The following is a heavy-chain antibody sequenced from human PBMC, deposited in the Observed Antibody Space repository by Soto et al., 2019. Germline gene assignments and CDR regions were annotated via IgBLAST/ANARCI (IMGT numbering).Heavy chain of an antibody. CDR3: ARALAARSSLGYDY. J-gene: IGHJ4*02. CDR1: GYTFTSHG. V-gene: IGHV1-18*01. CDR2: ISAYNGNS. Sequence: QVQLVQSGAEVKKPGASVKVSCKASGYTFTSHGISWVRQAPGQGLEWMGWISAYNGNSNYAQKLQGRVTMTTDTTTSTAYMELRSLRSDDTAVYYCARALAARSSLGYDYWGQGTLVTVSS. D-gene: IGHD6-6*01.